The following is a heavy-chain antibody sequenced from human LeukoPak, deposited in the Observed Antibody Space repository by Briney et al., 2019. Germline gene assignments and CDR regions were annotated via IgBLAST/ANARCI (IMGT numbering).Heavy chain of an antibody. D-gene: IGHD6-19*01. CDR2: INTDGSTT. J-gene: IGHJ4*02. V-gene: IGHV3-74*01. Sequence: GGSLRLSCAASGFTFSSYWMYWVRQAPGKGLVWVSHINTDGSTTNYADSVKGRFTISRDNAKNTLYLQMNSLRAEDTAVYYCATAVAGTGIDYWGQGTLVTVSS. CDR3: ATAVAGTGIDY. CDR1: GFTFSSYW.